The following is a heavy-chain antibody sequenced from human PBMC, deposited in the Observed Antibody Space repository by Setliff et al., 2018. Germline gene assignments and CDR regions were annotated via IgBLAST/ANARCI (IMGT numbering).Heavy chain of an antibody. CDR1: GVTFSSYA. CDR3: AKDRSRDYDDSSGYDH. V-gene: IGHV3-23*01. J-gene: IGHJ4*02. D-gene: IGHD3-22*01. Sequence: LRLSCAASGVTFSSYAMTWVRQAPGKGLEWVSSISGSGGSTYYADSVKGRFTISRDNAKNSLYLQMNSLRAEDTALYYCAKDRSRDYDDSSGYDHWGQGTLVTVSS. CDR2: ISGSGGST.